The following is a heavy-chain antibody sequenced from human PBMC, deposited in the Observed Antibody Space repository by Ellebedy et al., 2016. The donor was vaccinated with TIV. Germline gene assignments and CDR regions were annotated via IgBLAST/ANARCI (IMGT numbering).Heavy chain of an antibody. Sequence: ASVKVSCXASEYHAFTGYYMHWVRQAPGQGLEWLGWINPNNGDTNYAQKFQGRVTMTRDTSLSTLFMELNSLTSDDTAAYYCSGGGGSVHYWGQGTLVTVSS. CDR2: INPNNGDT. J-gene: IGHJ4*02. CDR3: SGGGGSVHY. D-gene: IGHD3-10*01. V-gene: IGHV1-2*02. CDR1: EYHAFTGYY.